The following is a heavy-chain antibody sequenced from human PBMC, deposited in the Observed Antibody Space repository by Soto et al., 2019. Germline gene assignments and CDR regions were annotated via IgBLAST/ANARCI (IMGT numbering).Heavy chain of an antibody. J-gene: IGHJ4*02. D-gene: IGHD2-15*01. V-gene: IGHV1-2*02. Sequence: ASVKVSCKASGYTFTGYYMHWVRQAPGQGLEWMGWINPNSGGTNYAQKFQGRLTMTRDTSISTAYMELSRLRSDDTAVYYCARVNVVVVAATREYYFDYWGQGTLVTVSS. CDR1: GYTFTGYY. CDR2: INPNSGGT. CDR3: ARVNVVVVAATREYYFDY.